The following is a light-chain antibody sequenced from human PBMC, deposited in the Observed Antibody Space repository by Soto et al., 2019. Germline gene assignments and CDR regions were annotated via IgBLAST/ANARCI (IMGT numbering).Light chain of an antibody. CDR3: QQCGSSPLT. CDR1: QSISSSY. J-gene: IGKJ4*01. Sequence: EVVLTQSPGTLSLPPGERATLSCRASQSISSSYLAWYQQKPGQAPRLLIYGASSRATGIPDRFSGSGSGTDFTLTISRLEPEDFAVYYCQQCGSSPLTFGGGTKVEIK. CDR2: GAS. V-gene: IGKV3-20*01.